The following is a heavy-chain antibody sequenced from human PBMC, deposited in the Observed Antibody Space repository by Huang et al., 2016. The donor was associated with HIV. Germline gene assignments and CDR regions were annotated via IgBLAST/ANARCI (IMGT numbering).Heavy chain of an antibody. V-gene: IGHV1-2*02. D-gene: IGHD6-19*01. CDR1: GYTCTGYY. J-gene: IGHJ1*01. Sequence: QVQLVQSGAEVKVPGASVKVSCKASGYTCTGYYLNWVRQAPGQGLGWMGGINQANGGTDHAQKFEGRVTMTRDTSISTAYMELRRLRPDDTAVYYCARVDLGFSSDWSNIYFQHWGQGTLVTVSS. CDR3: ARVDLGFSSDWSNIYFQH. CDR2: INQANGGT.